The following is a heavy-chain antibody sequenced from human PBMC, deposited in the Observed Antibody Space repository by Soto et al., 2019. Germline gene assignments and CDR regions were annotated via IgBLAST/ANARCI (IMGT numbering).Heavy chain of an antibody. CDR1: GGSISSGGYS. D-gene: IGHD6-19*01. Sequence: SENLSLTCAVSGGSISSGGYSWSWIRQPPGKGLEWIGYMYHSGSTYYNPSLKSRVTISIDRSKSQFSLKLSSVTAADTAVYYCARGAAVAGGFDYWGQGTLVTVSS. CDR2: MYHSGST. V-gene: IGHV4-30-2*01. J-gene: IGHJ4*02. CDR3: ARGAAVAGGFDY.